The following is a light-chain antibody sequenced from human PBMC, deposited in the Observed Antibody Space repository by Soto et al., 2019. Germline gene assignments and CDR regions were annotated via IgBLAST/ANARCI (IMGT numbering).Light chain of an antibody. J-gene: IGKJ3*01. V-gene: IGKV3-15*01. CDR2: DAS. CDR1: QSVGSK. Sequence: EIVMTQSPATLSVSPGERASLSCRAIQSVGSKLAWYQHKPGQAPRLLIYDASTRATGFPARFSGSGSGTEITLTISSLQPEDFALYYCQQYNNWPPFTFGPGTKVDIK. CDR3: QQYNNWPPFT.